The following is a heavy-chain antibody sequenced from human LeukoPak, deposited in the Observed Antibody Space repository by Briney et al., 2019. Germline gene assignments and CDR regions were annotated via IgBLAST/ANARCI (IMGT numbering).Heavy chain of an antibody. J-gene: IGHJ4*02. CDR2: IYSGGST. V-gene: IGHV3-53*01. Sequence: PGGSLRLSCAASGFTVSSNYMSWVRQAPGKGLEWVSVIYSGGSTYYADSVKGRFTISRDNAKNSLYLQMNSLRAEDTAVYYCASASARIAALIYWGQGTLVTVSS. CDR3: ASASARIAALIY. D-gene: IGHD6-6*01. CDR1: GFTVSSNY.